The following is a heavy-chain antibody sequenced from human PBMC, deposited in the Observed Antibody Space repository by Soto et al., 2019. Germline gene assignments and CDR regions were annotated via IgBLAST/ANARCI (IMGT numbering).Heavy chain of an antibody. CDR3: ARVKTTYYYDSSGYSYFDY. V-gene: IGHV3-33*01. Sequence: QVQLVESGGGVVQPGRSLRLSCAASEFTFSSYGMHWVRQAPGKGLEWVAVIWYDGSNKYYADSVKGRFTISRDNSKNTLYLQMNSLRAEDTAVYYCARVKTTYYYDSSGYSYFDYWGQGTLVTVSS. D-gene: IGHD3-22*01. CDR2: IWYDGSNK. J-gene: IGHJ4*02. CDR1: EFTFSSYG.